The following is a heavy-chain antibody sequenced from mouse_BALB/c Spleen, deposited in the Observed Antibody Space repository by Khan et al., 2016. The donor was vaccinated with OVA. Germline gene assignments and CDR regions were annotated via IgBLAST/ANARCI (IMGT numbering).Heavy chain of an antibody. Sequence: QVQLQQSGPGLVQPSQSLSITCTVSGFSLNNYSIHWVRQSPGKGLEWLGGIWSAGRTDYNAAFISRLTINKDNSRSQVFFKLNSLQPTDTAIYYCARRGNAYGRVALFAYWGQGTLVTVSA. J-gene: IGHJ3*01. CDR3: ARRGNAYGRVALFAY. CDR2: IWSAGRT. D-gene: IGHD2-2*01. V-gene: IGHV2-2*02. CDR1: GFSLNNYS.